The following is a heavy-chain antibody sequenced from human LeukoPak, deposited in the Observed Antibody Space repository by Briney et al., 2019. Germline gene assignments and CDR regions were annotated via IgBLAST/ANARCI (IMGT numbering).Heavy chain of an antibody. CDR1: GYTFSSYD. CDR3: ATANNTWPDYNYGMDV. V-gene: IGHV1-8*01. J-gene: IGHJ6*02. D-gene: IGHD1-1*01. Sequence: ASVKVSCKASGYTFSSYDIDWVRQAAGQGLEWMGWMNPNSGNTGYAQKFQGRVTMTRDTSISTAYMELSSLRSEDTAVYYCATANNTWPDYNYGMDVWGQGTTVTVSS. CDR2: MNPNSGNT.